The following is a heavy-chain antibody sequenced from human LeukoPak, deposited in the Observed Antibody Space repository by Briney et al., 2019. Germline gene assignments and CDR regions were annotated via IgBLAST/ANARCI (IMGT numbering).Heavy chain of an antibody. D-gene: IGHD3-10*01. CDR1: GGSISSSSYY. CDR3: ASHVTTTPVLLWFGEFTHNWFDP. J-gene: IGHJ5*02. CDR2: IYYSGST. V-gene: IGHV4-39*01. Sequence: PSETLSLTCTVSGGSISSSSYYWGWIRQPPGKGLEWIGSIYYSGSTYYNPSLKSRVTISVDTSKNQFSLKLSSVTAADTAVYYCASHVTTTPVLLWFGEFTHNWFDPWGQGTLVTVSS.